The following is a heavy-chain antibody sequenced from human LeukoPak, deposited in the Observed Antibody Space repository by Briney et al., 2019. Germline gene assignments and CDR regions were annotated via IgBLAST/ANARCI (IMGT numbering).Heavy chain of an antibody. CDR1: GCTFSSYA. Sequence: ASVKVSCKASGCTFSSYAISWVRQAPGQGLEWMGGIIPIFGTANYAQKFQGRVTITADESTSTAYMELSSLRSEDTAVYYCASPTHDYGDYLNDAFDIWGQGTMVTVSS. J-gene: IGHJ3*02. V-gene: IGHV1-69*13. CDR3: ASPTHDYGDYLNDAFDI. CDR2: IIPIFGTA. D-gene: IGHD4-17*01.